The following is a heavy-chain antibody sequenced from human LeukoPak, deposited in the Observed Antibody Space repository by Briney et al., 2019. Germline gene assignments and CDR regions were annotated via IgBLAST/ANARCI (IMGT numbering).Heavy chain of an antibody. V-gene: IGHV1-18*01. CDR2: ISAYNGNT. D-gene: IGHD3-22*01. J-gene: IGHJ5*02. CDR3: ARELYYDSSGYHNWFDP. Sequence: ASVKVSCKTSVYNFTSYGSSWVRQAPGQGLEWMGGISAYNGNTNYAHKRQGRVTMTTDTSTSTAYTELRSLRSDDTAVYYCARELYYDSSGYHNWFDPWGQGTLVTVSS. CDR1: VYNFTSYG.